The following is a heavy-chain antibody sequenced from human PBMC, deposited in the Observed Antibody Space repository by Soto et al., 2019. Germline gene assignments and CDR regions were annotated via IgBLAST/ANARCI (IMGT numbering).Heavy chain of an antibody. CDR3: SSFRLQYGIRAGCYALDF. CDR2: IWYDGSNK. D-gene: IGHD2-2*01. Sequence: GGSLRLSCAASGFTFSSYGMHWVRQAQGKGLEWVAVIWYDGSNKYYADSVKGRFTISRDNSKNTLYLQMNSLRAEDTAVYYFSSFRLQYGIRAGCYALDFWVKGPLVPGSS. J-gene: IGHJ4*02. CDR1: GFTFSSYG. V-gene: IGHV3-33*01.